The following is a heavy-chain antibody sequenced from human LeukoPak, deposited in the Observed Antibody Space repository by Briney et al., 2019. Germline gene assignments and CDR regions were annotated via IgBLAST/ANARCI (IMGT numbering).Heavy chain of an antibody. CDR3: ARGGWLGKPQRVDY. CDR1: GFTVSSNY. J-gene: IGHJ4*02. Sequence: GGSLRLSCAASGFTVSSNYMSWVRQAPGKGLEGVSVISGSGGSTYYADSVKGRFTISRDNSKNTLYLQMNSLRADDTAVYYCARGGWLGKPQRVDYWGQGTLVTVSS. D-gene: IGHD6-19*01. CDR2: ISGSGGST. V-gene: IGHV3-23*01.